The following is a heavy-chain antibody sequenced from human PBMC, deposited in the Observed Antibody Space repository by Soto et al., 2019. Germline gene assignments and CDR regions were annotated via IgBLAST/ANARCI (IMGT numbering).Heavy chain of an antibody. D-gene: IGHD2-15*01. J-gene: IGHJ4*02. CDR1: GFTFSSYW. V-gene: IGHV3-74*01. CDR3: ARGRCSGGSCYGGYFDY. Sequence: EVQLVESGGGLVQPGGSLRLSCAASGFTFSSYWMHWVRQAPGKGLVWVSRINSDGSSTSYADSVKGRFTISRDNAKNTLELQMNSRRAEDTAVYYCARGRCSGGSCYGGYFDYWGQGTLVTVSS. CDR2: INSDGSST.